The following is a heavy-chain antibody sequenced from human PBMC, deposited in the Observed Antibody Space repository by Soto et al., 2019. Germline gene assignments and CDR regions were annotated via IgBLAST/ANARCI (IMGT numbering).Heavy chain of an antibody. J-gene: IGHJ3*02. Sequence: SETLSLTCAVFGGSFSGYYWNWIRQPPGKGLVWIGEINQSGSINYYWSFKSRVTILVDTSRKQFSLKLSSVTAAVTVVYYCARSRYYDSSGYRALDAFDIWGQGTMVT. CDR3: ARSRYYDSSGYRALDAFDI. CDR2: INQSGSI. D-gene: IGHD3-22*01. V-gene: IGHV4-34*01. CDR1: GGSFSGYY.